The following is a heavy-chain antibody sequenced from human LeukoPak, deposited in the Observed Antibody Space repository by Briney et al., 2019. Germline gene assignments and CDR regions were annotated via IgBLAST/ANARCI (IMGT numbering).Heavy chain of an antibody. CDR3: ATRITMIVVVTSY. CDR2: IYYSGST. J-gene: IGHJ4*02. V-gene: IGHV4-39*01. D-gene: IGHD3-22*01. CDR1: GGSISSSNYY. Sequence: PSETLSLTCTVSGGSISSSNYYWGWIRQPPGKGLEWIGSIYYSGSTYYNPSLKSRVTISVDTSKNQFSLKLSSVTAADTAVYYCATRITMIVVVTSYWGQGTLVTVSS.